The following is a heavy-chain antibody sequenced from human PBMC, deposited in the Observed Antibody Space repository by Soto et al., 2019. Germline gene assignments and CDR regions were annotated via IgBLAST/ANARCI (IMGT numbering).Heavy chain of an antibody. V-gene: IGHV1-58*01. CDR1: GFTFTNSA. J-gene: IGHJ6*02. D-gene: IGHD3-16*01. Sequence: SVKVSCKASGFTFTNSAVQWVRQARGQRLEWIGWIVVGSGNTNYAQKFQERVTITRDMSTSTAYMELSSLRSEDTAVYYCARDLAMDVWGQGTTVTVSS. CDR2: IVVGSGNT. CDR3: ARDLAMDV.